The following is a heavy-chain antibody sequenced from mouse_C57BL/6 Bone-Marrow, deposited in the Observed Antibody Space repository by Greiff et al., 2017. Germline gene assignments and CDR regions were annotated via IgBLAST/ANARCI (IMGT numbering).Heavy chain of an antibody. Sequence: EVQGVESGGDLVKPGGSLKLSCAASGFTFSSSGMSWVRQTPDKRLEWVATISSGGSYTYYPDSVKGRVTISRATAKNTLYLQMSSLTPADTAMYYCTSLGLIFYGYDVPSRWYFDVWGTGTTVTVSS. CDR3: TSLGLIFYGYDVPSRWYFDV. CDR2: ISSGGSYT. D-gene: IGHD2-2*01. CDR1: GFTFSSSG. J-gene: IGHJ1*03. V-gene: IGHV5-6*01.